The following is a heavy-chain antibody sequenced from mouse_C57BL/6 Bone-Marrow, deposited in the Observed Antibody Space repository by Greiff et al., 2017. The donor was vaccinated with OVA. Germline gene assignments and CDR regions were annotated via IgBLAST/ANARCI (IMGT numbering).Heavy chain of an antibody. J-gene: IGHJ4*01. CDR3: ARAYGSSDSYYARDY. Sequence: QVQLQQPGAELVKPGASVKMSCKASGYTFTSYWLTWVKQRPGQCLEWIGDIYPGSGSTNYNEKFKSKATLTVDTSSSTAYMQLSSLTSEGSAVYYYARAYGSSDSYYARDYWGQGTSVTVSS. CDR1: GYTFTSYW. D-gene: IGHD1-1*01. CDR2: IYPGSGST. V-gene: IGHV1-55*01.